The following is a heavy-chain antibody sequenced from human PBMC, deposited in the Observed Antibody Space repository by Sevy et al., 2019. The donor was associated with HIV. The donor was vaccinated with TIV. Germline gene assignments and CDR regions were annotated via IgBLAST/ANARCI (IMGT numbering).Heavy chain of an antibody. J-gene: IGHJ4*02. Sequence: GGSLRLSCTGSGFTFGDYAMSWFRQAPGMGLEWVGFIRSKEKGGATEYAASVKGRFTISRDDSKNIADLQMNSLKTEDSAVYYCTRGYYYVSSGYFDYWGQGTLVTVSS. V-gene: IGHV3-49*03. CDR2: IRSKEKGGAT. CDR3: TRGYYYVSSGYFDY. CDR1: GFTFGDYA. D-gene: IGHD3-22*01.